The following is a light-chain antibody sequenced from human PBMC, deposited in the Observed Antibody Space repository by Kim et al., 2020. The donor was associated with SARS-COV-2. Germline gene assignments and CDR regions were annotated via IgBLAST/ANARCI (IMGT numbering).Light chain of an antibody. CDR3: CSYAGSSTWV. V-gene: IGLV2-23*02. CDR2: EVS. Sequence: QSALTQPASVSGSPGQSITISCTGTSSDVGSYILVSWYQQHPGKAPKLMIYEVSKRHSGVSNRFSGSKSGNTASLTISGLQAEDEADYYCCSYAGSSTWVFGGGTQLTVL. J-gene: IGLJ3*02. CDR1: SSDVGSYIL.